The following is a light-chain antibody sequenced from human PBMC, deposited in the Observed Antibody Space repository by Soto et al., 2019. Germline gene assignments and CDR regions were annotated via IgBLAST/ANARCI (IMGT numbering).Light chain of an antibody. Sequence: IQLTQSPSSLSASVGDRVTITCRASQDISSYLAWYQQKPGRAPKLLIYAASTLQSGVPSRFSGSGSGTEFTLTITSLQPEDFATYYCQQLNSFPITFGQGTRLEIK. CDR2: AAS. J-gene: IGKJ5*01. CDR3: QQLNSFPIT. CDR1: QDISSY. V-gene: IGKV1-9*01.